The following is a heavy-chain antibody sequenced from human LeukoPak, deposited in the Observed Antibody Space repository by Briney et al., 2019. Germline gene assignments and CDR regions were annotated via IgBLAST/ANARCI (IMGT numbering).Heavy chain of an antibody. CDR1: GYTFTSYA. Sequence: GESLKISGKASGYTFTSYAMHWVREAPGQRLEWLGWINAGNGNTKYSQKSQGRVTITRDTSASTAYMELSSLRSEDTAVYYSAVAAAGTSFDYWGQGTLVTVSS. V-gene: IGHV1-3*01. J-gene: IGHJ4*02. CDR2: INAGNGNT. CDR3: AVAAAGTSFDY. D-gene: IGHD6-13*01.